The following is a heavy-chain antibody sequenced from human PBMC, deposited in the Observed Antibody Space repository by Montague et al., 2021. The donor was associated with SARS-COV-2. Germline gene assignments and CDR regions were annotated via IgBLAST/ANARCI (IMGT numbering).Heavy chain of an antibody. CDR2: ISYDGSNK. V-gene: IGHV3-30*04. CDR3: ANQLVGLYGMDV. Sequence: SLRLSCAASGFTFSSYAMHRVRQAPGKGLEWVAVISYDGSNKYYADSVKGRFTISRDNSKNTLYLQMNSLRAEDTAVYYCANQLVGLYGMDVWGQGTTVTVSS. J-gene: IGHJ6*02. D-gene: IGHD2-21*01. CDR1: GFTFSSYA.